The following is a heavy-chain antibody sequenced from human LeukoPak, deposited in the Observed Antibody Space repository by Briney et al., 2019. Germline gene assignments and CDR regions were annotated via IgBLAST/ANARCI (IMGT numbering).Heavy chain of an antibody. Sequence: SETLSLTCAVYGGSFSGYYWSWIRQPPGKGLEWIGEVNHSGSTNYNPSLKSRVTISVDTSKNQFSLKLSSVTAADTAVYYCARTRITGTPGTVDYWGQGTLVTVSS. D-gene: IGHD1-20*01. CDR1: GGSFSGYY. J-gene: IGHJ4*02. CDR2: VNHSGST. V-gene: IGHV4-34*01. CDR3: ARTRITGTPGTVDY.